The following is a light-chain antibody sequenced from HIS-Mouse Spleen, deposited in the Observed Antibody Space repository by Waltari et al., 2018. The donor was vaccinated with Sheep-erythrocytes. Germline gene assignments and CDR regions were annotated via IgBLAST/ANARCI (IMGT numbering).Light chain of an antibody. J-gene: IGLJ3*02. CDR1: SSAVGGYNY. CDR2: DVS. Sequence: QSALTQPRSVSGSPGQSVTLPCTGTSSAVGGYNYVPRYQQHPGKAPKLMIYDVSKRPSGVPDRFSGSKSGNTASLTISGLQAEDEADYYCCSYAGSSTPWVFGGGTKLTVL. CDR3: CSYAGSSTPWV. V-gene: IGLV2-11*01.